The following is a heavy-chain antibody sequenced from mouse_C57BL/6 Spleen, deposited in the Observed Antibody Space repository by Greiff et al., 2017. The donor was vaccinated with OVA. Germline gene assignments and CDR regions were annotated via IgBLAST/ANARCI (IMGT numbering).Heavy chain of an antibody. CDR2: IYPGSGST. J-gene: IGHJ2*01. CDR1: GYTFTSYW. Sequence: VQLQQPGAELVKPGASVKMSCKASGYTFTSYWITWVKQRPGQGLEWIGDIYPGSGSTNYNEKFKSKATLTVDTSSSTAYMQLSSLTSEDSAVYYCALITTVVAPFDYWGQGTTLTVSS. V-gene: IGHV1-55*01. D-gene: IGHD1-1*01. CDR3: ALITTVVAPFDY.